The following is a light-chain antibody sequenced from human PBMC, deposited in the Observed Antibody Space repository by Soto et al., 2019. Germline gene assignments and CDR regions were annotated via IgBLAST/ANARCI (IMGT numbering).Light chain of an antibody. CDR3: QQYIDWPPGT. V-gene: IGKV3-15*01. Sequence: EIVVTQSPATLSVSPGERVTLSCRASQSVSSSLAWYQQRPGQAPRLLIYDTSTRAAGISARFSGIGSGTEFPLTISSLQSEDFAVYYCQQYIDWPPGTFGQGTAVEIK. J-gene: IGKJ1*01. CDR2: DTS. CDR1: QSVSSS.